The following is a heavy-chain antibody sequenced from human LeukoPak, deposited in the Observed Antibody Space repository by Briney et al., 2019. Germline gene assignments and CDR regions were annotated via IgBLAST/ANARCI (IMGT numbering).Heavy chain of an antibody. J-gene: IGHJ4*02. CDR2: VWHDGSNK. D-gene: IGHD1-26*01. V-gene: IGHV3-33*01. CDR1: GFTFSTYG. Sequence: GGSLRLSCAASGFTFSTYGMHWVRQAPGKGLEWVAVVWHDGSNKFYADSMKGRITISRDNSKNTLYLQMNTLRAEDSALYYCARGPQWEPPYYWGQGILVIVSS. CDR3: ARGPQWEPPYY.